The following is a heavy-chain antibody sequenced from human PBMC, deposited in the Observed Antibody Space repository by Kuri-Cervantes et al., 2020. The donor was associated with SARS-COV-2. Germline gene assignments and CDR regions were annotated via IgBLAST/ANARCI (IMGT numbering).Heavy chain of an antibody. CDR3: AKDLGYCSSTSCPFVHDAFDI. CDR2: IYTSGST. D-gene: IGHD2-2*01. J-gene: IGHJ3*02. V-gene: IGHV4-4*07. Sequence: SETLSLTCTVSGGSISSYYWSWIRQPAGKGLEWIGRIYTSGSTNYNPSLKSRVTMSVDTSKNQFSLKLSSVTAADTAVYYCAKDLGYCSSTSCPFVHDAFDIWGQGTMVTVSS. CDR1: GGSISSYY.